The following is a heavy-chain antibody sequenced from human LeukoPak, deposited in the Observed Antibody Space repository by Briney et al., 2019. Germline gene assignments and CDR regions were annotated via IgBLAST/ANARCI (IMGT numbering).Heavy chain of an antibody. J-gene: IGHJ5*02. V-gene: IGHV4-39*07. CDR2: IYYSGST. Sequence: SETLSLTCTVSGASISTNSYYWGWIRQPPGKGLEWIGSIYYSGSTYYNPSLKSRLTISVDTSKNQFSLKLNSVTATDTAVYYCARGANWFDPWGQGTLVTVSS. CDR1: GASISTNSYY. CDR3: ARGANWFDP.